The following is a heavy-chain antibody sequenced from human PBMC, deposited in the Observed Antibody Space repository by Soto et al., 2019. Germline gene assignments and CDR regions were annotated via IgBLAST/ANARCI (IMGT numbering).Heavy chain of an antibody. J-gene: IGHJ4*02. CDR3: ARAGSEDDY. CDR1: GFTFSNYW. V-gene: IGHV3-7*04. D-gene: IGHD3-10*01. Sequence: EVQLVESGGGLVQPGGSLRLSCAASGFTFSNYWMGWVRQAPGKGLEWVSNIKQDGSERNYVDSVKGRFTISRDNAKNSLYLQFNSLRAEDTAVYYCARAGSEDDYWGQGTRVTVSS. CDR2: IKQDGSER.